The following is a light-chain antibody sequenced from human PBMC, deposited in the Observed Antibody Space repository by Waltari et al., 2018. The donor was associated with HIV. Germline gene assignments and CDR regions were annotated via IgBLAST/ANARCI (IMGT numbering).Light chain of an antibody. CDR3: LAWDSSLASYI. J-gene: IGLJ1*01. V-gene: IGLV3-1*01. CDR2: QDN. Sequence: SYELTQTPSVSVSPGQTATITCSGEQLGDRYVSWYQQKPDQSPVLIIYQDNKRPSGIPERFSGSNSGNTASLTIRGTQAMDEGDYYCLAWDSSLASYIFGTVTKVTVL. CDR1: QLGDRY.